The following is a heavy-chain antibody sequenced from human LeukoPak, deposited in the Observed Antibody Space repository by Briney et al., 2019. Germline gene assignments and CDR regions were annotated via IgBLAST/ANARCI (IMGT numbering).Heavy chain of an antibody. D-gene: IGHD3-10*01. CDR3: ARPYYYGSGSQDAFDI. CDR1: GYSFTSYW. J-gene: IGHJ3*02. V-gene: IGHV5-51*01. CDR2: IYPGDSDT. Sequence: GESLKISCKGSGYSFTSYWIGWVRQMPGKGLEWMGIIYPGDSDTRYSPSFQGQVTISADKSISTAYLQWSSLKASDTAMYYCARPYYYGSGSQDAFDIWGQGTMVTVSS.